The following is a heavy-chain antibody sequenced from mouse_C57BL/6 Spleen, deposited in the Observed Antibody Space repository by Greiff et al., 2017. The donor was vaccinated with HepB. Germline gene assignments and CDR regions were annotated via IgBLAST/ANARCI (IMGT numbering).Heavy chain of an antibody. CDR3: ARNHAY. Sequence: VQLQQSGAELVRPGASVKLSCKASGYPFTDYYINWVKQRPGQGLEWIARIYPGSGNTYYNEKFKGKATLTAEKSSSTAYMQLSSLTSEDSAVYFCARNHAYWGQGTLVTVSA. CDR1: GYPFTDYY. CDR2: IYPGSGNT. J-gene: IGHJ3*01. V-gene: IGHV1-76*01.